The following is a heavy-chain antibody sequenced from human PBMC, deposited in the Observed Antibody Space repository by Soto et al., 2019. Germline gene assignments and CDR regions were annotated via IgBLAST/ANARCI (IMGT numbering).Heavy chain of an antibody. CDR2: ISAHNGNT. CDR3: ARGRYGDY. V-gene: IGHV1-18*01. D-gene: IGHD1-1*01. CDR1: GYAFTTYG. J-gene: IGHJ4*02. Sequence: QVHLLQSGAEVKKPGASVKFSCKGSGYAFTTYGITWVRQAPGQGLERMGWISAHNGNTNYAQKLQGRVTVPRDTSTSTAYMELRSLRSDDTAVYYCARGRYGDYWGQGALVTVSS.